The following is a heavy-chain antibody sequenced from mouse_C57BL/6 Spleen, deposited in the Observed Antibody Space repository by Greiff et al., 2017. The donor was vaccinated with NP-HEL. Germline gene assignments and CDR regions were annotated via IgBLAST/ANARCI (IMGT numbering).Heavy chain of an antibody. CDR1: GYAFSSYW. Sequence: QVQLQQSGAELVKPGASVKISCKASGYAFSSYWMNWVKQRPGKGLEWIGQIYPGDGDTNYNGKFKGKATLTADKSSSTAYMQLSSLTSEDSAVYFCARGFDPVYFDYWGQGTTLTVSS. CDR2: IYPGDGDT. J-gene: IGHJ2*01. V-gene: IGHV1-80*01. CDR3: ARGFDPVYFDY.